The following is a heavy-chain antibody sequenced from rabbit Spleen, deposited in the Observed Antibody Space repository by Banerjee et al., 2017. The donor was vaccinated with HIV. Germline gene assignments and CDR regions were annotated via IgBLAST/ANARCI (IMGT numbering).Heavy chain of an antibody. V-gene: IGHV1S47*01. CDR3: ARDLAAWNSGSYAFNL. J-gene: IGHJ4*01. Sequence: QEQLEESGGDLVKPGASLTLTCTASGFDFSGDAMCWVRQAPGKGPEFIACIYNGDGTTYYASWVNGRFTVSKTSSTTVTLRMTSLTGADTATYFCARDLAAWNSGSYAFNLWGPGTLVTVS. CDR1: GFDFSGDA. CDR2: IYNGDGTT. D-gene: IGHD1-1*01.